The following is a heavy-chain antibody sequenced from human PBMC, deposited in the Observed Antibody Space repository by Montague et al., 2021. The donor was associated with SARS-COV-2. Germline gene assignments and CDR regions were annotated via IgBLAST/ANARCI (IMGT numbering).Heavy chain of an antibody. Sequence: SETLSLTCTVTGGPISGSSDYWGWIRQSPGKGLEWIASVYYSGNTYYSPSPKSRLTISVDTSKNQFSLKLNSVTAADTALYYCARREYSYGWGDWGQGTLVTVS. J-gene: IGHJ4*02. CDR2: VYYSGNT. CDR1: GGPISGSSDY. V-gene: IGHV4-39*01. CDR3: ARREYSYGWGD. D-gene: IGHD5-18*01.